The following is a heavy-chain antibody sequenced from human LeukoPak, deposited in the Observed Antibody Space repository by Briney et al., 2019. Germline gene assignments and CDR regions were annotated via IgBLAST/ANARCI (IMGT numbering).Heavy chain of an antibody. CDR3: ASPLILEWLSRRDY. Sequence: PGKSLRLSCVASGFTFSTSAMHWVRQAPGKGLEWVAIISDDGSNKGYADSVKGRFTISRDNSKNTLSLQMNSLTAEDTAVYYCASPLILEWLSRRDYWGQGTLVTVFS. CDR1: GFTFSTSA. V-gene: IGHV3-30*01. D-gene: IGHD3-3*01. J-gene: IGHJ4*02. CDR2: ISDDGSNK.